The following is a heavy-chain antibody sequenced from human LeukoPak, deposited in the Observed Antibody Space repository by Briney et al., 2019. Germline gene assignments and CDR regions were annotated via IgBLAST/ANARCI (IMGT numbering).Heavy chain of an antibody. CDR2: FDVENNKM. V-gene: IGHV1-24*01. J-gene: IGHJ4*02. CDR1: EYSLSDLS. Sequence: ASVKVSCKISEYSLSDLSIHWVREAPGEGLEWMGGFDVENNKMVYSQRFQGRVTMTEDTSADTAYMELTGLRSEDTAMYFCATDRVYRSSGRSWGFFDYWGQGTLVIVSS. CDR3: ATDRVYRSSGRSWGFFDY. D-gene: IGHD6-19*01.